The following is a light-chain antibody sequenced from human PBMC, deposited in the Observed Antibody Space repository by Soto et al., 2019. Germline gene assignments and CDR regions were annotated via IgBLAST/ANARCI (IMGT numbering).Light chain of an antibody. CDR3: QQRSNWPLT. CDR2: DAS. CDR1: QSVSSY. V-gene: IGKV3-11*01. Sequence: EIVLTQSPATLSLSPGERATLSCRASQSVSSYLAWYQQKPGQAPRLLIYDASNRATGIPARFSGSGSGTDFTLTISSLEPEDFAVSYCQQRSNWPLTFGGGTKVDIE. J-gene: IGKJ4*01.